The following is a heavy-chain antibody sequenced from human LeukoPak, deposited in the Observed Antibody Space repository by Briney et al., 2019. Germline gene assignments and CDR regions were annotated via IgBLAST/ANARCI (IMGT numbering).Heavy chain of an antibody. CDR2: IYYSGST. CDR1: GGSISSYY. CDR3: ARVVFTGIAAAGHNWFDP. J-gene: IGHJ5*02. V-gene: IGHV4-59*01. D-gene: IGHD6-13*01. Sequence: SETLSLTCTVSGGSISSYYRSWIRQPPGKGLEWIGYIYYSGSTNYNPSLKSRVTISVDTSKNQFSLKLSSVTAADTAVYYCARVVFTGIAAAGHNWFDPWGQGTLVTVSS.